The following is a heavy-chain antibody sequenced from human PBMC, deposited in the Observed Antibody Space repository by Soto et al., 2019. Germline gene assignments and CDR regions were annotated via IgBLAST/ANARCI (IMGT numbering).Heavy chain of an antibody. CDR2: INTNSGDT. D-gene: IGHD6-13*01. CDR3: ARDRQHLILYNWFDP. J-gene: IGHJ5*02. V-gene: IGHV1-2*02. Sequence: ASVKVSCKASGDTFTGYYVHWVRQAPGQGLEWMGWINTNSGDTQYAQKFQGRVTMTSDTSTTTIYMELSSLRSDDTAVYYCARDRQHLILYNWFDPWGQGALVTVSS. CDR1: GDTFTGYY.